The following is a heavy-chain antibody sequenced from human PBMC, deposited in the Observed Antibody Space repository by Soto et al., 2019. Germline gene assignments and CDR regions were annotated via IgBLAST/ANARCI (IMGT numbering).Heavy chain of an antibody. J-gene: IGHJ4*02. CDR1: GFTFSGYW. Sequence: GGSLRLSCEASGFTFSGYWMSWVRQDPGKGLEWVADIKHDGSVQYYVDSVKGRLTISRDNAKKQLYLQMNGLRAEDTALYYCARAPYSNAWYRFDLWGQGTLVTVSS. CDR2: IKHDGSVQ. CDR3: ARAPYSNAWYRFDL. D-gene: IGHD4-4*01. V-gene: IGHV3-7*03.